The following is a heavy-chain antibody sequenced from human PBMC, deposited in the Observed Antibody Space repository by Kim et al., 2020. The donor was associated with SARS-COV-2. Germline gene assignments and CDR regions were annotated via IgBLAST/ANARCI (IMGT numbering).Heavy chain of an antibody. D-gene: IGHD3-9*01. Sequence: DSLKGRVTISRDNAKNSLYLQMNSLRAEDTAVYYCARDYYDVLTGPNYYMDVWGKGTTVTVSS. CDR3: ARDYYDVLTGPNYYMDV. V-gene: IGHV3-21*01. J-gene: IGHJ6*03.